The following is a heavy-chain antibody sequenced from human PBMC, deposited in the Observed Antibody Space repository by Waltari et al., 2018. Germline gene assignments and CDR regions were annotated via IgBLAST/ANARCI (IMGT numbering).Heavy chain of an antibody. CDR3: AKDRAFRSHAEYFQH. Sequence: QVQLVESGGGVVQPGGSLRLSCAASGFTFSSYGMHWVRQAPGKGLEWVAFIRYDGSNKYYADSVKGRFTISRDNSKNTLYLQMNSLRAEDTAVYYCAKDRAFRSHAEYFQHWGQGTLVTVSS. CDR2: IRYDGSNK. CDR1: GFTFSSYG. V-gene: IGHV3-30*02. J-gene: IGHJ1*01. D-gene: IGHD3-16*01.